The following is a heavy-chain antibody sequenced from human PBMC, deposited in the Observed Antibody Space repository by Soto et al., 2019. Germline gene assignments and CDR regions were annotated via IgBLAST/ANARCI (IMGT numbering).Heavy chain of an antibody. V-gene: IGHV3-21*01. CDR2: ITSSSIYI. CDR3: ARGLGYCSSSSCYNDY. CDR1: GFSFSTNS. Sequence: GGSLRLSCAASGFSFSTNSMNWVRQPPGKGLEWVSSITSSSIYIYYADPVKGRFTISRDNAKNSLYLDMSGLRAEDTAVYYCARGLGYCSSSSCYNDYWGQGTLVTSPQ. D-gene: IGHD2-2*02. J-gene: IGHJ4*02.